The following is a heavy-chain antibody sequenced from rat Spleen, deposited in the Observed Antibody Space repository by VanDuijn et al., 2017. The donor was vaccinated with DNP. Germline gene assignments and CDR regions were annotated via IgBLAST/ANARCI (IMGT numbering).Heavy chain of an antibody. Sequence: QVQLKESGPGLVQPSQTLSLTCTVSGFSLASYTVSWVRQPPGKGLEWIAAISRGGSTYYNSSLKSRLSISRDTSKSQVFLKMNSLQTEDTAMYFCARNNYFDYWGQGVMVTVSS. D-gene: IGHD1-10*01. V-gene: IGHV2-6*01. CDR3: ARNNYFDY. CDR2: ISRGGST. J-gene: IGHJ2*01. CDR1: GFSLASYT.